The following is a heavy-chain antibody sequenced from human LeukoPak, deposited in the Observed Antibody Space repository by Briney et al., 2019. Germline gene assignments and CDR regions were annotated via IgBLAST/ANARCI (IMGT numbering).Heavy chain of an antibody. CDR3: ARDLRERWTAMAFPYYYYGMDV. CDR1: GFTFSSYG. V-gene: IGHV3-33*01. Sequence: GGSLRLSCAASGFTFSSYGMHWVRQAPGKGLEWVAVIWYDGSNKYYADSVKGRFTISRDNSKNTLYLQMNSLRAEDTAVYYCARDLRERWTAMAFPYYYYGMDVWGQGTTVTVSS. D-gene: IGHD5-18*01. CDR2: IWYDGSNK. J-gene: IGHJ6*02.